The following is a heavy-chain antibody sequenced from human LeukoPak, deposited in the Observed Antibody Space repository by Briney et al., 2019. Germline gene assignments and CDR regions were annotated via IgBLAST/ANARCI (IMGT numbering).Heavy chain of an antibody. D-gene: IGHD6-19*01. V-gene: IGHV3-74*01. Sequence: GGSLRLSCAASGFTFSSHWMHWVRQARGKGLVWVARISGDGRSTSYADSVEGRITISRDNAKNTLYLQMNSLRAEDTAVYYCARISITGWANDYWGQGTLVTVSS. J-gene: IGHJ4*02. CDR1: GFTFSSHW. CDR3: ARISITGWANDY. CDR2: ISGDGRST.